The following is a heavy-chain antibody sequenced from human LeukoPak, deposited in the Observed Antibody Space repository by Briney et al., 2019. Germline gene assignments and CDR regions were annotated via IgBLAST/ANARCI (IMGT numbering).Heavy chain of an antibody. CDR2: INTNSGGT. J-gene: IGHJ4*02. CDR1: GYTFTGYY. CDR3: AREIIAAAGKSSVLSEQKSIDY. D-gene: IGHD6-13*01. V-gene: IGHV1-2*02. Sequence: GASVKVSSKASGYTFTGYYMHWVRQAPGQGLEWMGWINTNSGGTNYAQKFQGRVTMTRDTSISTAYMELSRLRSDDTAVYYCAREIIAAAGKSSVLSEQKSIDYWGQGTLVTVSS.